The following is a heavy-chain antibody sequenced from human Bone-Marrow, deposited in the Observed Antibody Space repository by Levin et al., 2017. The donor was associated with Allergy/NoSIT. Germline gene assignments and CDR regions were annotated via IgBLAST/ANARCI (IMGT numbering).Heavy chain of an antibody. Sequence: SQTLSLTCTVSSGSISSGAYYWSWIRQHPGKGLEWIGYIYYSGATNYNPSLKSRVTISLDMSNNHFSLNLSSVTAADTAVYYCARGRGSGSWYSLLWFDPWGQGTQVTVSS. V-gene: IGHV4-31*02. CDR3: ARGRGSGSWYSLLWFDP. CDR2: IYYSGAT. CDR1: SGSISSGAYY. J-gene: IGHJ5*02. D-gene: IGHD6-13*01.